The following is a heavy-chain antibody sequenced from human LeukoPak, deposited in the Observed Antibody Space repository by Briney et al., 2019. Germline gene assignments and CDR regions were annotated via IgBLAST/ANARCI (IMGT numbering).Heavy chain of an antibody. D-gene: IGHD6-19*01. CDR2: IWYDGQTK. CDR3: AREWGRIAVAGGPGY. CDR1: GFIFSNYG. J-gene: IGHJ4*02. Sequence: PGESLRLSCEASGFIFSNYGMHWVRQAPGKGLEWLALIWYDGQTKFYADSVKGRLTISRDNSGNTLFLHMTSLRVEDTAVYYCAREWGRIAVAGGPGYWGQGALVTVSS. V-gene: IGHV3-33*01.